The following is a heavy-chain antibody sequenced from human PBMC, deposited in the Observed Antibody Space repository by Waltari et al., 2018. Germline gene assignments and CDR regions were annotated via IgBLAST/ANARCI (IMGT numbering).Heavy chain of an antibody. CDR3: ARQRGGGGPWSDNNDYYGMDV. D-gene: IGHD1-1*01. V-gene: IGHV5-10-1*03. J-gene: IGHJ6*02. CDR2: IDPADSRT. Sequence: EVQLVQSGAEVKKSGESLTISCTGSGFIFTSYWINWLRQIPGKGLEWMGRIDPADSRTYYSPSFQGHVTISVDKSISTAYLQWNSLEASDTAMFYCARQRGGGGPWSDNNDYYGMDVWGQGTTVIVFS. CDR1: GFIFTSYW.